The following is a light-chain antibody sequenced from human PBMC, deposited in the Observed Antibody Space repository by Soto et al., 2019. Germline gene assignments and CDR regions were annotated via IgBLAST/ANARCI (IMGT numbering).Light chain of an antibody. J-gene: IGKJ1*01. V-gene: IGKV3-15*01. CDR3: QQYNNWPRT. CDR2: GAS. Sequence: VMTQSPATLSVSPGERATLSCRASQSVSSKLAWYQQKPGQAPSLLIYGASTRATGIPARFSGSGSGTEFTLTISSLQSEDFAVYYCQQYNNWPRTFGQGTKVEIK. CDR1: QSVSSK.